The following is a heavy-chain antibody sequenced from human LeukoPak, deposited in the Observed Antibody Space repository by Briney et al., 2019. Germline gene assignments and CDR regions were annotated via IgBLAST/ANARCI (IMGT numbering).Heavy chain of an antibody. CDR2: ISYDGSNK. D-gene: IGHD3-10*01. CDR1: EFTFSSYG. Sequence: GGSLRLSCAASEFTFSSYGIHWVRQAPGKGLEWVAVISYDGSNKYYADSVRGRFTISRDNSKNTLYLQMNSLRAEDTAVYYCAKDYYGHVLYGSGSYTSLDAFDIWGQGTMVTVYS. J-gene: IGHJ3*02. CDR3: AKDYYGHVLYGSGSYTSLDAFDI. V-gene: IGHV3-30*18.